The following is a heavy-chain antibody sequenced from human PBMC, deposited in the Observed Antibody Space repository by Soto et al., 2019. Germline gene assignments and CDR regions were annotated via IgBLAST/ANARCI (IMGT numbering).Heavy chain of an antibody. J-gene: IGHJ4*02. CDR2: IYYSGST. V-gene: IGHV4-30-4*01. Sequence: QVQLQESGPGLVKPSQTLSLTCTVSGGSISSGDYYWSWIRQPPGKGLEWIGYIYYSGSTYYIPSLKSRVTISVDTSKNQFPLKLSSVTAADTAVYYCASYYDSSGYYAYYFDYWGQGTLVTVSS. CDR1: GGSISSGDYY. D-gene: IGHD3-22*01. CDR3: ASYYDSSGYYAYYFDY.